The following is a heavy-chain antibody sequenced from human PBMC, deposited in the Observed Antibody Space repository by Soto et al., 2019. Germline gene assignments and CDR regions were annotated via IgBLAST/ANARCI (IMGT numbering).Heavy chain of an antibody. CDR1: GGSISSGDYY. J-gene: IGHJ6*01. V-gene: IGHV4-30-4*01. D-gene: IGHD3-3*01. CDR2: IYYSGST. Sequence: SETLSLTCTVSGGSISSGDYYWSWIRQPPGKGLEWIGYIYYSGSTYYNPSLKSRVTISVDTSKNQFSLKLSSVTAADTAVYYCARDIFGVLPERSGYYYGMDVWGQGTTVTVSS. CDR3: ARDIFGVLPERSGYYYGMDV.